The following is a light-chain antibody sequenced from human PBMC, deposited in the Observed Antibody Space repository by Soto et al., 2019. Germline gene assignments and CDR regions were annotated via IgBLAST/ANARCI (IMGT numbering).Light chain of an antibody. CDR2: AAS. CDR1: QGISSY. J-gene: IGKJ1*01. CDR3: QQLNTYPPWT. Sequence: DIHLTQSPSFLSSSVGDRATITCRASQGISSYFACYQQKQGKAPELLIYAASTLQSGVPSRFSGSGSGTDFTLTISSLQPEDSATYYCQQLNTYPPWTFGQGTKVEIK. V-gene: IGKV1-9*01.